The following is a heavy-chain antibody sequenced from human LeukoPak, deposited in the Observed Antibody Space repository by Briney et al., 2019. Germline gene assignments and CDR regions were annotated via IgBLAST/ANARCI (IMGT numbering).Heavy chain of an antibody. CDR2: IKQDGSEK. J-gene: IGHJ4*02. CDR1: GFTFSSYW. Sequence: GGSLRLSCAASGFTFSSYWMSWVRQAPGKGLEWVANIKQDGSEKYYVDSVKGRFTISRDNAKNSLYLQMNSLRAEDTAVYYCARDPGAYGYGYGYPLDYWGQGTLVTVSS. CDR3: ARDPGAYGYGYGYPLDY. D-gene: IGHD5-18*01. V-gene: IGHV3-7*01.